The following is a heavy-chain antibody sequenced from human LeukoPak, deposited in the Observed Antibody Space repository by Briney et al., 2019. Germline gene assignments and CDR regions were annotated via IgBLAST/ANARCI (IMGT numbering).Heavy chain of an antibody. Sequence: GRSLRLSCAASGFTFSSYWMHWVRQAPGKGLVWVSHMSGDGSSTNYADSVKGRFTISRDNAKNTLFLQTNSLRAEDTAVYYCARQYSSSSHWVFDLWGRGALVTVSS. CDR1: GFTFSSYW. CDR3: ARQYSSSSHWVFDL. J-gene: IGHJ2*01. V-gene: IGHV3-74*01. D-gene: IGHD6-6*01. CDR2: MSGDGSST.